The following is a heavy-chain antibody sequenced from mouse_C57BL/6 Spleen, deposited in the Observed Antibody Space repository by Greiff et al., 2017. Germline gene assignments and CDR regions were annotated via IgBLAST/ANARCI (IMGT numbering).Heavy chain of an antibody. D-gene: IGHD3-1*01. CDR3: SRRLGLYFDY. Sequence: QVQLQQPGAELVKPGASVKLSCKASGYTFTSYWMHWVKQRPGRGLEWIGRIGPNSGGTKYNEKFKSKDTMTVDKPSSTAYMQLSSLTSEDSAVYYCSRRLGLYFDYWGQGTTLTVSA. V-gene: IGHV1-72*01. CDR2: IGPNSGGT. CDR1: GYTFTSYW. J-gene: IGHJ2*01.